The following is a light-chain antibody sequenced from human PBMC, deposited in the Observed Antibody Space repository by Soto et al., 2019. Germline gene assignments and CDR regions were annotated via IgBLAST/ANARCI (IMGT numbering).Light chain of an antibody. CDR1: SSDVVSSNL. J-gene: IGLJ2*01. CDR3: CSYAGSSDVV. CDR2: EAT. V-gene: IGLV2-23*01. Sequence: QSVLTQPASVSGSPGQSITMSCTGTSSDVVSSNLVSWYQQHPGKAPKLIIYEATKRPSGVSDRFSGSKSDNTASLTISGLQAEDEADYYCCSYAGSSDVVFGGGTKLTVL.